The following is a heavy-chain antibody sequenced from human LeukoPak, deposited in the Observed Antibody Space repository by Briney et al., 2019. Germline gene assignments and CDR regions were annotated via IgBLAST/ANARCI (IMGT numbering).Heavy chain of an antibody. CDR3: ARGGVDY. D-gene: IGHD3-10*01. CDR2: INSDGSST. V-gene: IGHV3-74*01. Sequence: GGSLSLSCAASGFTFSRYWMHWVRQAPGQGLVWVSRINSDGSSTSYADSVKGRFTISRDNAKNTLFLQMNSLRAEDTAVYYCARGGVDYWGQGTLVTVPS. CDR1: GFTFSRYW. J-gene: IGHJ4*02.